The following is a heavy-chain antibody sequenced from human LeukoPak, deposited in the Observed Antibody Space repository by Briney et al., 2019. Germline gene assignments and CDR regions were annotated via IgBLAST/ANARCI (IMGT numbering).Heavy chain of an antibody. J-gene: IGHJ5*02. Sequence: GESLKISCKGSGYSFTSYWIGWVRQMPGKGLEWMGIIYPGDSDTRYSPSFQGQVTISADKSISTAYLQWSSLKASDTAMYYCARRKSGSYVFSWFDPWGQGTLVTASS. CDR2: IYPGDSDT. CDR3: ARRKSGSYVFSWFDP. D-gene: IGHD1-26*01. CDR1: GYSFTSYW. V-gene: IGHV5-51*01.